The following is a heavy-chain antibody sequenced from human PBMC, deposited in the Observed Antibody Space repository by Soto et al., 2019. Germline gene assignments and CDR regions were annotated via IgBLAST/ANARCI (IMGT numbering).Heavy chain of an antibody. J-gene: IGHJ4*02. CDR2: IYYSGST. CDR3: ARATWQQLVRFDY. V-gene: IGHV4-59*02. D-gene: IGHD6-13*01. Sequence: RSETLSLTCTVSGGSVSRYYWSWIRPPPGKRLEWIGYIYYSGSTNHNPSLKSRVTIAVDTSKNQFSLKLSSVTAADTAVYYCARATWQQLVRFDYWGQGTLVTVSS. CDR1: GGSVSRYY.